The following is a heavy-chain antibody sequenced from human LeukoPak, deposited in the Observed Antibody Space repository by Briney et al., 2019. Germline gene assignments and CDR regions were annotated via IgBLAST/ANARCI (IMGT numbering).Heavy chain of an antibody. CDR1: GFTFSSYW. CDR2: INTDGSST. D-gene: IGHD3-22*01. V-gene: IGHV3-74*01. J-gene: IGHJ4*02. CDR3: ARKATYYYDSSGYSD. Sequence: GGSLRLSCAASGFTFSSYWMHWVRQAPGKGLVWVSRINTDGSSTSYADSVKGRFTISRDNAKNSLYLQMNSLRAEDTAVYYCARKATYYYDSSGYSDWGQGTLVTVSS.